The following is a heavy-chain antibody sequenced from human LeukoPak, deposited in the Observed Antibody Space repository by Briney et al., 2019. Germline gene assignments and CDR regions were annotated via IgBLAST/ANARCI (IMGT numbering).Heavy chain of an antibody. V-gene: IGHV4-39*02. CDR2: IYYSGST. CDR1: GGSIRSGSHY. Sequence: SETLSLTCTVSGGSIRSGSHYWAWNRQPPGKGLEWIGSIYYSGSTYYNPSLENRVTISIDTSKNHFSLKLSSLSAADTSVYYCAKRDDSGGNLVDLWGQGTLVTVS. J-gene: IGHJ4*02. CDR3: AKRDDSGGNLVDL. D-gene: IGHD3-22*01.